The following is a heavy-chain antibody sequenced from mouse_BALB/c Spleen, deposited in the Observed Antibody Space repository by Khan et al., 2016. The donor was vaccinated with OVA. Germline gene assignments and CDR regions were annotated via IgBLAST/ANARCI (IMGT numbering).Heavy chain of an antibody. Sequence: QIQLVQSGPELKKPGETVKISCKASEYTFTNYGMNWVKQAPGKGLKWMGWINTYTGEPTYADDLKGRSAFSLETSASTAYLQIKNLKNEDTATYFCARSNSYWYFDVWGAGTTVTVSS. J-gene: IGHJ1*01. CDR3: ARSNSYWYFDV. V-gene: IGHV9-3-1*01. D-gene: IGHD4-1*02. CDR2: INTYTGEP. CDR1: EYTFTNYG.